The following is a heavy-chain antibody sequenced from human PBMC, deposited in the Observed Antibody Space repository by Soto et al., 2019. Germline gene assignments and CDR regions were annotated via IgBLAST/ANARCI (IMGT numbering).Heavy chain of an antibody. J-gene: IGHJ6*02. CDR3: ARGIAVAGTGGYYYYFGMDV. CDR2: IIPIFGTA. CDR1: GGTFSSCA. V-gene: IGHV1-69*13. D-gene: IGHD6-19*01. Sequence: SVKVSCKASGGTFSSCAISWVRQAPGQGLEWMGGIIPIFGTANYAQKFQGRVTITADESTSTAYMELSSLRSEDTAVYYCARGIAVAGTGGYYYYFGMDVWGQGTTVTVSS.